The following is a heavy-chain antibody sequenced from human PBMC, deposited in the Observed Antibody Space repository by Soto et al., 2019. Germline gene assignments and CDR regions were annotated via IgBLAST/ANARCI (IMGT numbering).Heavy chain of an antibody. CDR3: TSNAAAKVGTLSY. CDR1: GFTFNNDR. D-gene: IGHD1-26*01. J-gene: IGHJ4*02. CDR2: IDGGKT. V-gene: IGHV3-15*02. Sequence: EVQLVESGGALVEPRGSLRLSCAASGFTFNNDRMSWVRQAPGKGLDWVGRIDGGKTDFAAPVEGRFTFSRDDSRNTLFLQMNSLKTEDTGVYYCTSNAAAKVGTLSYWGQGTLITVSS.